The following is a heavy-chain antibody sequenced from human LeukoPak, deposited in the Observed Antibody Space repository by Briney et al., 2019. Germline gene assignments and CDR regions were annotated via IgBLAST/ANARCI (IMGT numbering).Heavy chain of an antibody. CDR1: GFSFSTYG. V-gene: IGHV3-30*02. D-gene: IGHD5-12*01. J-gene: IGHJ4*02. CDR2: IRYDGSNK. Sequence: GGSLRLSCAASGFSFSTYGMPWVRQAPGKGLEWVAFIRYDGSNKYYADSVKGRFTISRDNAKNSLYLQMNSLRAEDTAVYYCAREDIVATMTFDYWGQGTLVTVSS. CDR3: AREDIVATMTFDY.